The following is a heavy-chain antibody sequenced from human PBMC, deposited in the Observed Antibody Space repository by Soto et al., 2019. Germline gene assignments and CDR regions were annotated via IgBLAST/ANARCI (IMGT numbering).Heavy chain of an antibody. J-gene: IGHJ4*02. V-gene: IGHV3-7*01. Sequence: EVQLVESGGGLVQPGGSLRLSCAASGFTFSSYWMSWVRQAPGKGLEWVANIKQDGSEKYYVDSVKGRFTISRDNAKNSLYLQMNSLRAEDTAVYYCARDNRLVATISVCYFDYWGQGTLVTVSS. CDR1: GFTFSSYW. CDR3: ARDNRLVATISVCYFDY. D-gene: IGHD5-12*01. CDR2: IKQDGSEK.